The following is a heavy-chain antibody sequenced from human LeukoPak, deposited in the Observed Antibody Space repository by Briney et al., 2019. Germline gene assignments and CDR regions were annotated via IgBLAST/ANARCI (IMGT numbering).Heavy chain of an antibody. CDR1: GFTFSSYA. CDR2: ISGSGGST. V-gene: IGHV3-23*01. D-gene: IGHD3-22*01. Sequence: PGGXLRLSCAASGFTFSSYAMSWVRQAPGKGLEGVSAISGSGGSTYYADSVKGRLTISRDNSKKTLYMQMNRLRAEDTAIYYCAKGPYYYDSSGYYDYWGQGTLVTVSS. J-gene: IGHJ4*02. CDR3: AKGPYYYDSSGYYDY.